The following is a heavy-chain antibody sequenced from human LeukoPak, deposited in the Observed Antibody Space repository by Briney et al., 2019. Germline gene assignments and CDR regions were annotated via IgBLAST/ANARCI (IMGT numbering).Heavy chain of an antibody. Sequence: GGSLRLSCAASGFTFSRHWMTWVRQAPGKGLEWVANIKHDGSEKNYVDSVKGRFTISRDNAKNSLYLQMNSLRAEDTAVYYCAKEPGRYCSGGSCYGGDYWGQGTLVTVSS. CDR2: IKHDGSEK. CDR3: AKEPGRYCSGGSCYGGDY. V-gene: IGHV3-7*03. J-gene: IGHJ4*02. CDR1: GFTFSRHW. D-gene: IGHD2-15*01.